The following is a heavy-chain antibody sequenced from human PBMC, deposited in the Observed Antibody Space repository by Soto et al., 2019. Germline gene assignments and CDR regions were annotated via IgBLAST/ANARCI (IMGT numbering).Heavy chain of an antibody. D-gene: IGHD2-15*01. J-gene: IGHJ4*02. CDR1: GFTFSSYA. CDR2: ISYDGSNK. CDR3: ARDPTTVVREFHFDY. Sequence: LRLSCAASGFTFSSYAMHWVRQAPGKGLEWVAVISYDGSNKYYADSVKGRFTISRDNSKNTLYLQMNSLRAEDTAVYYCARDPTTVVREFHFDYWGQGTLVTVSS. V-gene: IGHV3-30-3*01.